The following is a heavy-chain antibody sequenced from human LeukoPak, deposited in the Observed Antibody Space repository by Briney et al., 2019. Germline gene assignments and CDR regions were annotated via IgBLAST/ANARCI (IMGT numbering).Heavy chain of an antibody. D-gene: IGHD6-13*01. CDR1: GGSISSGSYY. J-gene: IGHJ5*02. Sequence: SETLSLTCTVSGGSISSGSYYWSWIRQPAGKGLEWVGRIYTSGSTNYNPSLKSRVTISVDTSKNQFSLKLSSVTAADTAVYYCARADSSSWYMWFDPWGQRPRSPPPQ. CDR3: ARADSSSWYMWFDP. CDR2: IYTSGST. V-gene: IGHV4-61*02.